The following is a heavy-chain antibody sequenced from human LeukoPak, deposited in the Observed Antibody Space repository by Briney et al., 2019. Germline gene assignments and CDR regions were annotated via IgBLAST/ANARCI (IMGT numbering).Heavy chain of an antibody. CDR1: GFTFSTYW. CDR2: IKPDGSDK. CDR3: ARDLTLITIFGVVRSYFDY. J-gene: IGHJ4*02. V-gene: IGHV3-7*01. Sequence: GGSLRLSCAASGFTFSTYWMTWVRQAPGKGLEWVANIKPDGSDKYYVDSVKGRFTISRDNAKNSLYLQMNSLRAEDTAVYYCARDLTLITIFGVVRSYFDYWGQGTLVTVSS. D-gene: IGHD3-3*01.